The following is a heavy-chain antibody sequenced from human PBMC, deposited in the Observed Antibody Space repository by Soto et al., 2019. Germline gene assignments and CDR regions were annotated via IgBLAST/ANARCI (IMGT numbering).Heavy chain of an antibody. CDR2: ISGSGGST. CDR3: ATHQDYCSSTSCYYWSDP. D-gene: IGHD2-2*01. CDR1: GFTFSSYA. V-gene: IGHV3-23*01. Sequence: EVQLLESGGGLVQPGGSLRLSCAASGFTFSSYAMSWVRQAPGKGLEWVSAISGSGGSTYYADSVKGRFTISRDNSTNTLYLQMNSRRAEDTAVYYCATHQDYCSSTSCYYWSDPWGQGTLVTVSS. J-gene: IGHJ5*02.